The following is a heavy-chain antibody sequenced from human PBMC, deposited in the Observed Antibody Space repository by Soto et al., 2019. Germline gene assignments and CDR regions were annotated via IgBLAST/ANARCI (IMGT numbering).Heavy chain of an antibody. CDR2: MNPNSGNT. CDR1: GYTFTSYD. J-gene: IGHJ3*02. Sequence: QVQLVQSGAEVKKPGASVKVSCKASGYTFTSYDINRVRQATGQGLEWMGWMNPNSGNTGYAQKFQGRVTMTRNTSISTAYMELSSLRSEDTAVYYCASSYNSGLPDAFDIWGQGTMVTVSS. V-gene: IGHV1-8*01. CDR3: ASSYNSGLPDAFDI. D-gene: IGHD6-19*01.